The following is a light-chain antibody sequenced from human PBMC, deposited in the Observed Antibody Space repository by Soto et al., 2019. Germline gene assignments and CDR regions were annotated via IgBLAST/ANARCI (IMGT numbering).Light chain of an antibody. CDR2: DAS. CDR1: QSILSW. Sequence: DIQMTQSPSTLSASVGDRVTITCRASQSILSWLAWYQHKPGKAPKLLIYDASSLESGAPSRFSGSRSGTEFTLTISSLQPDDIATYYCQQYDTYWTFGQGTKVDIK. J-gene: IGKJ1*01. V-gene: IGKV1-5*01. CDR3: QQYDTYWT.